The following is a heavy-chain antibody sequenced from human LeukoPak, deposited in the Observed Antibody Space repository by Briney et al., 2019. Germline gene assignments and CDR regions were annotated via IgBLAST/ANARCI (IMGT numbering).Heavy chain of an antibody. V-gene: IGHV3-23*01. D-gene: IGHD2-15*01. CDR2: ISGSGGST. J-gene: IGHJ5*02. CDR3: ARDYRYCSADWFDP. Sequence: GGSLRLSCAASGFTFSSYAMSWVRQAPGKGLEWVSAISGSGGSTYYADSVKGRFTISRDNAKNSLYLQMNSLRAEDTAVYYCARDYRYCSADWFDPWGQGTLVTVSS. CDR1: GFTFSSYA.